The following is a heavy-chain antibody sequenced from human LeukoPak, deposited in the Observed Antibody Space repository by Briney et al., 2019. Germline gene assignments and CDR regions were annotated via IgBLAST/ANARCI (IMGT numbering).Heavy chain of an antibody. Sequence: GGSQRLSCAASGFTFSSYAMHWVRQAPGKGLEWVAVISYDGSNKYYADSVKGRFTISRDNSNNTVHLQMNSLRPDDSALYYCAREDNPLWFDPWGQGTLVTVSS. CDR2: ISYDGSNK. J-gene: IGHJ5*02. D-gene: IGHD1-1*01. V-gene: IGHV3-30-3*01. CDR3: AREDNPLWFDP. CDR1: GFTFSSYA.